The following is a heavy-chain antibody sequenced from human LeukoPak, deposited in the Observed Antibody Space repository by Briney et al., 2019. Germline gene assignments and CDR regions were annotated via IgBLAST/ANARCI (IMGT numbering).Heavy chain of an antibody. D-gene: IGHD1-26*01. J-gene: IGHJ3*02. Sequence: PSETLSLTCTVSGGSISSYYWSWIRPPPGQGLEWIGYIYYSGSTSYNPSLKRRVTISVDTSKKQFSLKLSSVTAADTAFYYCARYIVSYPHDAFDIWGQGTMVTVSS. V-gene: IGHV4-59*01. CDR2: IYYSGST. CDR1: GGSISSYY. CDR3: ARYIVSYPHDAFDI.